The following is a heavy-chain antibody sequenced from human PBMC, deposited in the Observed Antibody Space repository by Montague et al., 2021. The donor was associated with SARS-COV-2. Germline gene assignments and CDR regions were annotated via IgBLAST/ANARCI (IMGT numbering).Heavy chain of an antibody. Sequence: SETLSLTCTVSGDSISSSYWWGCVRQPPGRGLQWIGKIYHTGSTNYNPSLKSRVSISVDKSNNLFSLKLTSVTAADTAVYFSWRGTYGPGNYFYFDDWGQGTLVTVSS. CDR1: GDSISSSYW. D-gene: IGHD3-10*01. CDR2: IYHTGST. J-gene: IGHJ4*02. CDR3: WRGTYGPGNYFYFDD. V-gene: IGHV4-4*02.